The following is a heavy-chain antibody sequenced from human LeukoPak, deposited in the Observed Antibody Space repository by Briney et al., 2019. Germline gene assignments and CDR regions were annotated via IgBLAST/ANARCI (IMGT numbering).Heavy chain of an antibody. J-gene: IGHJ5*02. V-gene: IGHV4-59*01. CDR1: GGSISGYY. Sequence: TSETLSLTCTVSGGSISGYYWSWIRQPPGQGLEWIGYIHYSGSTDYNPSLKGRVTISLDMSKNQFSLKMNSMTAADTAVYYCAREGQWLPDWFDPWGQGTLVTVSS. D-gene: IGHD6-19*01. CDR2: IHYSGST. CDR3: AREGQWLPDWFDP.